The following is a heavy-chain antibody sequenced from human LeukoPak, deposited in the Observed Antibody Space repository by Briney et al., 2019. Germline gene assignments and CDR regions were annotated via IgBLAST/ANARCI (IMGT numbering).Heavy chain of an antibody. CDR1: GGSISSYY. V-gene: IGHV4-4*07. Sequence: SETLSLTCTVSGGSISSYYWSWIRQPAGKGLEWIGRIYTSGSTNYNPSLKSRVTISVDTSKNQFSLKLSSVTAADTAVYYCARAYSGSYQGADAFDIWGQGTMVTVSS. D-gene: IGHD1-26*01. CDR2: IYTSGST. CDR3: ARAYSGSYQGADAFDI. J-gene: IGHJ3*02.